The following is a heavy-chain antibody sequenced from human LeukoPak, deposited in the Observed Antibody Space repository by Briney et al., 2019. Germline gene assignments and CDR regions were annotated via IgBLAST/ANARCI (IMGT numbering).Heavy chain of an antibody. CDR3: ARPRYCSSTSCYFSAFDI. Sequence: SETLSLTCTVSGGSISSSSYYWDWIRQPPGKGLEWIGSIYYSGSTYYNPSLKSRLTMSVDTSKNQFSLRLSSVIAADTAMYYCARPRYCSSTSCYFSAFDIWGQGTMVTVSS. J-gene: IGHJ3*02. V-gene: IGHV4-39*01. CDR1: GGSISSSSYY. CDR2: IYYSGST. D-gene: IGHD2-2*01.